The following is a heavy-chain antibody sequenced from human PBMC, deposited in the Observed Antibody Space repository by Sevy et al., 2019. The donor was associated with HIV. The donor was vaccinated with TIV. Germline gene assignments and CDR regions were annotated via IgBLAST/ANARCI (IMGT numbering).Heavy chain of an antibody. J-gene: IGHJ3*02. CDR1: GGSINSDH. Sequence: SETLSLTCTVSGGSINSDHWNWIRQPPGKGLEWIGYVYYTGGTNYNPSLKNRVTISVDRTKNQFSLKLTSLTAADTAVYYCARRNDFDNWGQGTMVTVSS. V-gene: IGHV4-59*08. CDR2: VYYTGGT. CDR3: ARRNDFDN.